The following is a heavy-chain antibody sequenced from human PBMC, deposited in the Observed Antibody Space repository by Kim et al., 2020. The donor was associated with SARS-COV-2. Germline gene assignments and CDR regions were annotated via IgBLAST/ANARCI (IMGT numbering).Heavy chain of an antibody. V-gene: IGHV4-39*01. J-gene: IGHJ5*02. CDR1: GGSISSSSYY. CDR2: IYYSGST. Sequence: SETLSLTCTVSGGSISSSSYYWGWIRQPPGKGLEWIGSIYYSGSTYYNPSLKSRVTISVDTSKNQFSLKLSSVTAADTAVYYCARHSPPKRGYGSGSYRPWFDPWGQGTLVTVSS. D-gene: IGHD3-10*01. CDR3: ARHSPPKRGYGSGSYRPWFDP.